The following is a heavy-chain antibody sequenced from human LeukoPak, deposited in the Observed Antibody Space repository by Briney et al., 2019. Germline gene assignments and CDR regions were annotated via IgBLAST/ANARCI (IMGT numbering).Heavy chain of an antibody. D-gene: IGHD5-12*01. V-gene: IGHV1-2*02. CDR1: GYTFTGYY. J-gene: IGHJ4*02. CDR2: INPNSGGT. Sequence: GASVKVSCKVSGYTFTGYYMHWVRQAPGQGLEWMGWINPNSGGTNYAQKFQGRVTMTRDTSISTAYMELSRLRSDDTAVYYCARDEGVDIVATIPDYWGQGTLVTVSS. CDR3: ARDEGVDIVATIPDY.